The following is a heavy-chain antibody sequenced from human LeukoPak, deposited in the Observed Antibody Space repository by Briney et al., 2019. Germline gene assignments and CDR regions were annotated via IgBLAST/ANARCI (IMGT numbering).Heavy chain of an antibody. CDR1: GGSFSGYY. CDR3: ARTISSSWYGNAFDI. V-gene: IGHV4-34*01. D-gene: IGHD6-13*01. CDR2: INHSGST. J-gene: IGHJ3*02. Sequence: PSETLSLTCAVYGGSFSGYYWSWIRQPPEKGLEWIGEINHSGSTNYNPSLKSRVTISVDTSKNQFSLKLSSVTAADTAVYYCARTISSSWYGNAFDIWGQGTMVTVSS.